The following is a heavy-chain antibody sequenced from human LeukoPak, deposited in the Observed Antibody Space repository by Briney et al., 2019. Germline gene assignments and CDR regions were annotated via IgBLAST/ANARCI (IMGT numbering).Heavy chain of an antibody. J-gene: IGHJ5*02. CDR2: FDPEDGET. Sequence: ASVKVSCKVSGYTLTELSMHWVRQAPGKGLEWMGGFDPEDGETIYAQKFQGRVTMTEDTSTDTAYMELSSLRSEDTAVYYCARDGLGSSWYPSTRGNWFDPWGQGTLVTVSS. CDR3: ARDGLGSSWYPSTRGNWFDP. CDR1: GYTLTELS. V-gene: IGHV1-24*01. D-gene: IGHD6-13*01.